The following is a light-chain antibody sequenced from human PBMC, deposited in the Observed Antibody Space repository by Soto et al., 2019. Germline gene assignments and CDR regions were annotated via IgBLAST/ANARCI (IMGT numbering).Light chain of an antibody. Sequence: QPVLTQSPSASASLGASVKLTCTLSSGRSSYAIAWHQQQPEKGPRYLMKLNSDGSHSKGDGILDRFSCSSSGAERYLTISSLQSEDEADYYCQTWDTGGVVFGGGTKVTVL. J-gene: IGLJ2*01. CDR3: QTWDTGGVV. CDR1: SGRSSYA. CDR2: LNSDGSH. V-gene: IGLV4-69*01.